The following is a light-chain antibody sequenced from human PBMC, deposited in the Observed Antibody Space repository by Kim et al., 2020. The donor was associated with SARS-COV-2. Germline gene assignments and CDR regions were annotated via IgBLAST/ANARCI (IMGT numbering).Light chain of an antibody. CDR2: GAS. J-gene: IGKJ4*01. V-gene: IGKV3-15*01. CDR3: QQYNNFLT. Sequence: EIVMTQSPATLSVSPGERATLSCRASQSVSSNLAWYQQKPGQAPRLLIYGASTRATGIPARFSGSGSGTEFTLTISSLQSGDFAVYYCQQYNNFLTFGGGTKVDIK. CDR1: QSVSSN.